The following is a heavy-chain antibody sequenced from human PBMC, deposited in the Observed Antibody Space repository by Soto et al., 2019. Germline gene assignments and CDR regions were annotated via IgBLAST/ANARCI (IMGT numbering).Heavy chain of an antibody. CDR2: ISGSGGTM. J-gene: IGHJ6*02. CDR1: GYSFSGYE. V-gene: IGHV3-48*03. CDR3: ARAFYDESSCYSERSYDDYGLGV. Sequence: GGSLRLSCEASGYSFSGYEMSWVRQAPGKGLEWVSYISGSGGTMYYADSVKGRFTISRDNAKNSLFLQLNSLRAEDTAVYYCARAFYDESSCYSERSYDDYGLGVWGQGTTVTVSS. D-gene: IGHD3-22*01.